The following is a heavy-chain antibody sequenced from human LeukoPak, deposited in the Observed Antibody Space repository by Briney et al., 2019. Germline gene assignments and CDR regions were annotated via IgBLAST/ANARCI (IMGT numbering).Heavy chain of an antibody. V-gene: IGHV1-69*04. CDR3: AGAQNYYGSSGYYFAFDY. CDR1: GGTFSSYA. D-gene: IGHD3-22*01. J-gene: IGHJ4*02. CDR2: IIPILGIA. Sequence: ASVKVSCKASGGTFSSYAISWVRQAPGQGLEWMGRIIPILGIANYAQKFQGRVTITADKSTSTAYMELSSLRSEDTAVYYCAGAQNYYGSSGYYFAFDYWGQGTLVTVSS.